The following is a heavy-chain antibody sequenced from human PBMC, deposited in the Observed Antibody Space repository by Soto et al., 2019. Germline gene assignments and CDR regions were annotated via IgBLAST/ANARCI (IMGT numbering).Heavy chain of an antibody. V-gene: IGHV1-69*13. D-gene: IGHD3-9*01. CDR1: GGTFSSYA. CDR3: ARVAYDILTGYYMDGGYFDY. Sequence: SVKVSCKASGGTFSSYAISWVRQAPGQGLEWMGGIIPIFGTANYAQKFQGRVTITADESTSTAYMELSSLRSEDTAVYYCARVAYDILTGYYMDGGYFDYWGQGTLVTVSS. J-gene: IGHJ4*02. CDR2: IIPIFGTA.